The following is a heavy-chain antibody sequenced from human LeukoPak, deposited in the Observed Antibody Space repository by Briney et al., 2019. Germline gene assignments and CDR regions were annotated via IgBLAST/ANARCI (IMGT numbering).Heavy chain of an antibody. CDR1: GYTLTELS. CDR3: ARVHVDTDLSMTYYFDY. J-gene: IGHJ4*02. V-gene: IGHV1-24*01. Sequence: ASVKVSCKVSGYTLTELSMHWVRQAPGKGLEWMGGFDPEDGETTYAQKFQGRVTMTEDTSTDTAYMELSSLRSEDTAVYYCARVHVDTDLSMTYYFDYWGQGTLVTVSS. CDR2: FDPEDGET. D-gene: IGHD5-18*01.